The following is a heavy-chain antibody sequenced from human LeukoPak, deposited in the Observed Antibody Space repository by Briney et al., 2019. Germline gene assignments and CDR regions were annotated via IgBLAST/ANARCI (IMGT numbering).Heavy chain of an antibody. CDR2: SSNDESIK. D-gene: IGHD1-14*01. J-gene: IGHJ4*02. CDR3: ARDPILGPPDYFDY. CDR1: GFTFNSYT. Sequence: PGRSLRLSCAASGFTFNSYTVFWVRQAPGKGLEGLAVSSNDESIKYYADSVKGRFTISRDNSRDTLFLEMSSLRVEDTAVYYCARDPILGPPDYFDYWGRGTLVTVSS. V-gene: IGHV3-30-3*01.